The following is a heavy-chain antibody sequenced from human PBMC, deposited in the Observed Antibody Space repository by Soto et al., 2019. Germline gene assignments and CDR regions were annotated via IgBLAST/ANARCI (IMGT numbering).Heavy chain of an antibody. CDR2: IIPIFGTA. J-gene: IGHJ6*02. CDR1: GGTFSSYA. CDR3: ARAQGWDWNYISAQTTYYYYGMDV. Sequence: QVQLVQSGAEVKKPGSSVKVSCKASGGTFSSYAISWVRQAPGQGLEWMGGIIPIFGTANYAQKFQGRVTITADESTSTDYMELSSLRSEDTDVYYCARAQGWDWNYISAQTTYYYYGMDVWGQGTTVTVSS. D-gene: IGHD1-7*01. V-gene: IGHV1-69*01.